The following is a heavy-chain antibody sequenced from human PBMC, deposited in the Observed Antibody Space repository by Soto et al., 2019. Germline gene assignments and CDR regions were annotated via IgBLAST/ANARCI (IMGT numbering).Heavy chain of an antibody. V-gene: IGHV3-15*07. D-gene: IGHD6-19*01. CDR3: FPMAVTPPPP. J-gene: IGHJ5*02. Sequence: GKGLEWVGRIKDTPDGGSNDYAAPVKGRFTISRDDSKKMLYLQMDNLKIVDTPVYYCFPMAVTPPPPWGQGTLVTVSS. CDR2: IKDTPDGGSN.